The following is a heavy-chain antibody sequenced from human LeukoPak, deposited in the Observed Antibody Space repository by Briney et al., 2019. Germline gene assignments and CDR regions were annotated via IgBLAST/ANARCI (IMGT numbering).Heavy chain of an antibody. CDR1: GYTFTGYY. Sequence: ASVKVSCKASGYTFTGYYMQWVRQAPGQGLEWMAWINPNSGGTNYAQKFQGRVTMTRDTSISTAYMELSRLRSDDTAVYYCARAGGVYQLSHNDAFDIWGQGTMVTVSS. J-gene: IGHJ3*02. D-gene: IGHD2-2*01. V-gene: IGHV1-2*02. CDR3: ARAGGVYQLSHNDAFDI. CDR2: INPNSGGT.